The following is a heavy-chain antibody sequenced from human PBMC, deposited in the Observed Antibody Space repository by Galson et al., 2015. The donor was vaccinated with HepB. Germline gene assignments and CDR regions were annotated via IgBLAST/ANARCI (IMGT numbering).Heavy chain of an antibody. D-gene: IGHD5-12*01. CDR1: GGYISNYY. J-gene: IGHJ6*02. CDR2: ISNGGST. CDR3: ARGWLSGYELYYGMDV. Sequence: SETLSLTCSVSGGYISNYYWRWIRQPPGKGLEWIGYISNGGSTNYNPSLKSRVTISVDTSKNQFSLKLKSVTAADTAVYYCARGWLSGYELYYGMDVWGQGTTVTVSS. V-gene: IGHV4-59*01.